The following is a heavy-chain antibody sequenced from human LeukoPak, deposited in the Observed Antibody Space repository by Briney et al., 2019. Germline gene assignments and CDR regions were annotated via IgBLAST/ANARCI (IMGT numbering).Heavy chain of an antibody. CDR1: GGSISSSSYY. CDR2: IYYSGST. J-gene: IGHJ4*02. V-gene: IGHV4-39*01. D-gene: IGHD3-22*01. Sequence: PSETLSLTCTVSGGSISSSSYYWGWIRQPPGKGLEWIGSIYYSGSTYYNPSLKSRVTISVDTSKNQFCLKLSSVTAADTAVYYCARIESYYDSSGYYYFDYWGQGTLVTVSS. CDR3: ARIESYYDSSGYYYFDY.